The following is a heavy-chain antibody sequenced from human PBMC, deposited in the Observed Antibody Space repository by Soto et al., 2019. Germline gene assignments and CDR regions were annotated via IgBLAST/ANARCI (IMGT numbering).Heavy chain of an antibody. V-gene: IGHV3-30-3*01. CDR3: ARDRPYYDLVARYGMDV. J-gene: IGHJ6*02. D-gene: IGHD3-3*01. CDR1: GFTFSSYA. CDR2: ISYDGSNK. Sequence: QVQLVESGGGVVQPGRSLRLSCAASGFTFSSYAMHWVRQAPGKGLEWVAVISYDGSNKYYADSVKGRFTISRDNSKNTLYLQMNSLRAEDTAVYYCARDRPYYDLVARYGMDVWGQGTTVTVSS.